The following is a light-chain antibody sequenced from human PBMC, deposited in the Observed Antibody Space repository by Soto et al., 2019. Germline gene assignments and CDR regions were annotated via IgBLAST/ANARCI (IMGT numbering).Light chain of an antibody. CDR1: QSVSSN. J-gene: IGKJ1*01. Sequence: EIVMTHSPSTLSVSPGERATLSCRASQSVSSNLAWYQQKPGQAPRLLIYGASTRATGIPARFSGSGSGTEFALTISSLQSEDFAVYSCQQYGYSRTFGQRTNVDIK. CDR3: QQYGYSRT. CDR2: GAS. V-gene: IGKV3-15*01.